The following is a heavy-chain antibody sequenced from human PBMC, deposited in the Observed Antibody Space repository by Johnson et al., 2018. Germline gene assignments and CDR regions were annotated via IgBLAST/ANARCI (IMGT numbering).Heavy chain of an antibody. CDR1: GFTFNSYG. Sequence: VQSGRSLRLSCAASGFTFNSYGMHWVRPAPGQGLEWVAVISYDGINKYYADSVKGRFTISRHNSKNTLYLQMNSLRAEDTAGYYCARGARSYFDSSGYPPAEYLKLWGQGTLVTVSS. J-gene: IGHJ1*01. CDR2: ISYDGINK. D-gene: IGHD3-22*01. CDR3: ARGARSYFDSSGYPPAEYLKL. V-gene: IGHV3-30*03.